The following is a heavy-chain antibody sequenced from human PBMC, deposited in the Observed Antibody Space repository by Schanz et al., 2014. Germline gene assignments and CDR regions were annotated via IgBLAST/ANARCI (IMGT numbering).Heavy chain of an antibody. CDR1: GYTFTGYY. CDR3: ARDRLECGAECYSVEVFEI. J-gene: IGHJ4*02. V-gene: IGHV1-2*04. CDR2: INPNSGTT. Sequence: VQLVQSGAEVKRPGASVRVSCKASGYTFTGYYMHWVRQAPGQGLEWMGWINPNSGTTNYAQKFQGWVTMTRDTSISTAYMELSGLRSEDTAVYYCARDRLECGAECYSVEVFEIWGQGTLVIVSS. D-gene: IGHD2-21*01.